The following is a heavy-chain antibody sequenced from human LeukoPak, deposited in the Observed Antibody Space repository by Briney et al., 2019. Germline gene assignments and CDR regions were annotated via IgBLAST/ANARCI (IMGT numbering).Heavy chain of an antibody. CDR2: IKSKTDGGTT. D-gene: IGHD3-9*01. J-gene: IGHJ6*03. CDR1: GFTFSNAW. CDR3: AKDGYFDWAQPYYYVDV. Sequence: GGSLRPSCPASGFTFSNAWMSWVRQAPGKGLEWVGRIKSKTDGGTTDYAAPVKGRFTISRDDYKNTLYLQMNSLRAEETAVYYCAKDGYFDWAQPYYYVDVWGKGTTVTISS. V-gene: IGHV3-15*01.